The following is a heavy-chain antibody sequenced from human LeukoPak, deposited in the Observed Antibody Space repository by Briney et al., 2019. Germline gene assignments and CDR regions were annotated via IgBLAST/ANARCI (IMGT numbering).Heavy chain of an antibody. Sequence: GGSLRLSCAASGFTFSTYAMSWVRQAPGKGLEWVSSISNSGGNTYYADSVKGRFTISRDNSENTMYLQMNNLRAEDAAIYYCAKRVSGSPYYFDYWGQGALVAVSS. CDR3: AKRVSGSPYYFDY. D-gene: IGHD3-10*01. CDR1: GFTFSTYA. CDR2: ISNSGGNT. J-gene: IGHJ4*02. V-gene: IGHV3-23*01.